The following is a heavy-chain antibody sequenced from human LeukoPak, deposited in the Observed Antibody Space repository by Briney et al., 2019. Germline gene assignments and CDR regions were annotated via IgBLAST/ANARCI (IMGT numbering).Heavy chain of an antibody. D-gene: IGHD1-26*01. V-gene: IGHV1-18*04. CDR3: ARSGSYSTGPFDY. J-gene: IGHJ4*02. CDR2: ISGYNGNT. Sequence: GASVKVSCKASGYTFTGYYMHWVRQAPGQGLEWMGWISGYNGNTNYAQKFQGRVTMTTDTSTSTAYMELRSLRSDDTAVYYCARSGSYSTGPFDYWGQGTLVTVSS. CDR1: GYTFTGYY.